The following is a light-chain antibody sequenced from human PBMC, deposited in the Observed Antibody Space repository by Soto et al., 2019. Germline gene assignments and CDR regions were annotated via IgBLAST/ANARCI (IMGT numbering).Light chain of an antibody. J-gene: IGKJ1*01. CDR1: QTISSW. V-gene: IGKV1-5*03. Sequence: DIPMTQSPSTLSGSVGDRVTITCRASQTISSWLAWYQQKPGKDPKLLIYKASTLKSGVPSRVSGSGAGTECTLTISSLQPDDVATDYCPHYNSYSEAFGQGTKVDIK. CDR2: KAS. CDR3: PHYNSYSEA.